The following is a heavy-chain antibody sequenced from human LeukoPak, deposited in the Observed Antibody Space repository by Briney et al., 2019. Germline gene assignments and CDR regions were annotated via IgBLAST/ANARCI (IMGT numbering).Heavy chain of an antibody. J-gene: IGHJ4*02. CDR3: ARRPLTSYYFEH. CDR2: IYHSGSA. CDR1: GDSISPYY. Sequence: PSETLSLTCTVSGDSISPYYWSWIRQPPGKGLEWIGYIYHSGSAKYNPSLKSRVTISVDASKNQFYLELSSVTAADTAVYYCARRPLTSYYFEHWSQGTVVTVSS. V-gene: IGHV4-59*08.